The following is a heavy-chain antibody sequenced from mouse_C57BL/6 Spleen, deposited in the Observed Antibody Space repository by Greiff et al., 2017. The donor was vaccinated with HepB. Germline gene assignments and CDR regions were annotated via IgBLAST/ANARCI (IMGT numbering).Heavy chain of an antibody. Sequence: EVKVVESGEGLVKPGGSLKLSCAASGFTFSSYAMSWVRQTPEKRLEWVAYISSGGDYIYYADTVKGRFTISRDNARNTLYLQMSSLKSEDTAMYYCTRDELLWWYFDVWGTGTTVTVSS. J-gene: IGHJ1*03. D-gene: IGHD2-1*01. CDR1: GFTFSSYA. CDR3: TRDELLWWYFDV. CDR2: ISSGGDYI. V-gene: IGHV5-9-1*02.